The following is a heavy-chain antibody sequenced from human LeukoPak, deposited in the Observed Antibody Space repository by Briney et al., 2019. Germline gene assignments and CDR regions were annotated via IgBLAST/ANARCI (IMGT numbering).Heavy chain of an antibody. D-gene: IGHD5-18*01. CDR1: GGSISSYY. CDR2: IFYSGST. J-gene: IGHJ2*01. V-gene: IGHV4-59*01. CDR3: ARVYYSYSYDYWYFDL. Sequence: PSETLSLTCTVSGGSISSYYWSWIRQPPGKGLEWIGYIFYSGSTNYNPSLKSRVTISVDTSKNQFSLKLSSVTAADTAVYYCARVYYSYSYDYWYFDLWGRGTLVTVSS.